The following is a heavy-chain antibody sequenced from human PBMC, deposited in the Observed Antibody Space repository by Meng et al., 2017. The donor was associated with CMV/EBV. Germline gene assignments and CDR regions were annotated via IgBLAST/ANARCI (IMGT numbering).Heavy chain of an antibody. CDR2: IYYSRST. J-gene: IGHJ4*02. CDR3: ARAAGSSSGWYGDDY. CDR1: GGSISSYY. Sequence: SETLSLTCTVSGGSISSYYWSWIRQPPGKGLEWIGYIYYSRSTNYNPSLKSRVTISVDTSKNQFSLKLSSVTAADTAVYYCARAAGSSSGWYGDDYWGQGTLVTVSS. D-gene: IGHD6-19*01. V-gene: IGHV4-59*01.